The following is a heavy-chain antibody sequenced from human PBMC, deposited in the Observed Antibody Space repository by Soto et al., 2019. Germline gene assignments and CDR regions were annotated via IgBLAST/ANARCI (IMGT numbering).Heavy chain of an antibody. V-gene: IGHV3-23*01. CDR2: ISGSGGST. Sequence: GGSLRLSCAASGFTFSSYAMSWVRQAPGKGLEWVSAISGSGGSTYYADSVKGRFTISRDNSKNTLYLQMNSLRAEDTAVYYCAIDSSGYYGAYFDYWGQGTLVTVSS. CDR3: AIDSSGYYGAYFDY. J-gene: IGHJ4*02. CDR1: GFTFSSYA. D-gene: IGHD3-22*01.